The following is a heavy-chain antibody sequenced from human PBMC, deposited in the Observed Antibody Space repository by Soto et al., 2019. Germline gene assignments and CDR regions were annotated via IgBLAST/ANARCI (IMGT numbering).Heavy chain of an antibody. J-gene: IGHJ2*01. D-gene: IGHD6-19*01. CDR1: GGSFSPYF. Sequence: SLTCAVSGGSFSPYFWSWIRQPPGKGLEWIGEINNSGSTNYNPSLTRRATLSVDTSKNQVSLKLTSVTAADTAVYYCARLASGWQYYYFDFWGRGTPVTVSS. CDR3: ARLASGWQYYYFDF. V-gene: IGHV4-34*01. CDR2: INNSGST.